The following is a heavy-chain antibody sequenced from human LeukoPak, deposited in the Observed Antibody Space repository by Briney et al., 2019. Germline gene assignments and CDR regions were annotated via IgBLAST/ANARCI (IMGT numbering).Heavy chain of an antibody. V-gene: IGHV3-48*02. J-gene: IGHJ4*02. CDR3: AKDSPVTTTIQGYFDY. CDR1: GFTFSSYS. Sequence: PGGSLRLSCAASGFTFSSYSMDWVRQAPGKGLEWISYISSGSSFIYYADSVKGRFTISRDNSKNTLYLQLNSLRDEDTAVYYCAKDSPVTTTIQGYFDYWGQGTLVTVSS. D-gene: IGHD2-21*02. CDR2: ISSGSSFI.